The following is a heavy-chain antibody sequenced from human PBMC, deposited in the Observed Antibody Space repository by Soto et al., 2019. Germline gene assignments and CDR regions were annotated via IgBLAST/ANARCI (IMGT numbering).Heavy chain of an antibody. J-gene: IGHJ3*01. Sequence: QVQLVQSGAEVKKPGSSVKVSCKASGGINWVRQAPGHGLEWMGGFMPLFGTADHAQKFQGRVTITADEWTSTSYMELKSLRSEDTAVYYCAERAYCGGDCFAFDVCGQGTSVTVSS. V-gene: IGHV1-69*01. CDR3: AERAYCGGDCFAFDV. D-gene: IGHD2-21*02. CDR2: FMPLFGTA. CDR1: GG.